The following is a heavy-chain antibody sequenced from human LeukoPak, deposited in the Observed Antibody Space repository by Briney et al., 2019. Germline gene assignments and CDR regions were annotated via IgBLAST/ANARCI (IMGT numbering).Heavy chain of an antibody. CDR1: GFTFTSYE. V-gene: IGHV3-48*03. CDR3: ARRYCTTISCLLDY. CDR2: ISSRDSTT. D-gene: IGHD2-2*01. Sequence: GGSLRLSCAASGFTFTSYEMNWVRQAPGKGLEWVSYISSRDSTTYYADSVKGRFTISRDNAKNSLYLQMNSLRTEDTAVYYCARRYCTTISCLLDYWGQGTLVTVSS. J-gene: IGHJ4*02.